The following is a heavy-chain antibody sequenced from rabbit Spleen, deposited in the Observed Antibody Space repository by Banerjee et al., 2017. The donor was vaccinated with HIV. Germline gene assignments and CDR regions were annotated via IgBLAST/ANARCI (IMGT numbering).Heavy chain of an antibody. Sequence: QEQLVESGGDLVKPGASLTLTCTASGVSFSFSSYMCWVRQAPGKGLEWIACIEVGSSDFTYFATWAKGRFTISKTSSTTVTLQATRLTAADTATYLCARDLVAVIGWNFSLWGPGTLVTVS. CDR3: ARDLVAVIGWNFSL. J-gene: IGHJ4*01. D-gene: IGHD1-1*01. CDR2: IEVGSSDFT. CDR1: GVSFSFSSY. V-gene: IGHV1S45*01.